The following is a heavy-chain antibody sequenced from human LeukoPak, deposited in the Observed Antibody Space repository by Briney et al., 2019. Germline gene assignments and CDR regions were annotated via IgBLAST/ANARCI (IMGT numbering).Heavy chain of an antibody. CDR1: GFTFSSYW. CDR3: ARAFNPLYSSSLGY. CDR2: IKQDGSEK. Sequence: QPGGSLRLSCAASGFTFSSYWMSWVRQAPGKGLEWVANIKQDGSEKYFVDSVKGRFTISRDNAKNSLYLQINSLRAEDTAVYYCARAFNPLYSSSLGYWGQGTLVTVSS. D-gene: IGHD6-13*01. J-gene: IGHJ4*02. V-gene: IGHV3-7*01.